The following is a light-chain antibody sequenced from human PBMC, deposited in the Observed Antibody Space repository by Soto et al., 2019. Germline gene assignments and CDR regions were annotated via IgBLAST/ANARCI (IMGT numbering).Light chain of an antibody. CDR1: QTINNN. CDR3: QQYNNWPPIT. Sequence: VMTQAPATLSLSHGERATLSCRASQTINNNVAWYQLKDGQVPRLVIYGASTRATDIPARFSGSGSGTEFTLTISSLQSEDFAVYYCQQYNNWPPITFGQGTRLEIK. V-gene: IGKV3-15*01. CDR2: GAS. J-gene: IGKJ5*01.